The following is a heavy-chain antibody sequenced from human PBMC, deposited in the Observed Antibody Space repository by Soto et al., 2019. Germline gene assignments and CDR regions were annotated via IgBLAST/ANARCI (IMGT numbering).Heavy chain of an antibody. Sequence: GGSLRLSCAASGFTFSSYGMHWVRQAPGKGLEWVAVISYDGSNKYYADSVKGRFTISRDNSKNTLYLQMNSLRAEDTAVYYCAKDHSSWFPDYWGQGTLVTVTS. D-gene: IGHD6-13*01. J-gene: IGHJ4*02. V-gene: IGHV3-30*18. CDR1: GFTFSSYG. CDR2: ISYDGSNK. CDR3: AKDHSSWFPDY.